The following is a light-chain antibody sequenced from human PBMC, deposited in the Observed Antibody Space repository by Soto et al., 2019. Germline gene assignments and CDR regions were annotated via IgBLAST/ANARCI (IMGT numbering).Light chain of an antibody. CDR3: QQSFSTPPFT. CDR1: QTISMY. J-gene: IGKJ4*01. Sequence: DIQMTQSPSSLSASVGDRVTITCRASQTISMYLNWYQHKPGKAPILLISAASILESGVPSRFSGSRSGTEFTLPISSLQPEDCATYYCQQSFSTPPFTFGGGTKVEIK. V-gene: IGKV1-39*01. CDR2: AAS.